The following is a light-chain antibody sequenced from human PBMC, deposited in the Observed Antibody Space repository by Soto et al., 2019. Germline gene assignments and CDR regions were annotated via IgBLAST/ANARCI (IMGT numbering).Light chain of an antibody. CDR3: VAWDDSLNGYVV. CDR2: SNN. CDR1: SSNIGSNT. V-gene: IGLV1-44*01. Sequence: QSVLTQPPSASETPGQRVTISCSGSSSNIGSNTVNWYQQLPGTAPKLAIYSNNQRPSGVPDRFSGSKSGTSASLAISGLQSEDEADYYCVAWDDSLNGYVVFGGGTKVTVL. J-gene: IGLJ2*01.